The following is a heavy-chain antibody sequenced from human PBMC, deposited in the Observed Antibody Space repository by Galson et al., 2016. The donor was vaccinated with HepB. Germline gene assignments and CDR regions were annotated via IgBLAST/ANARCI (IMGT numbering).Heavy chain of an antibody. CDR2: INDRGTT. D-gene: IGHD3-3*01. V-gene: IGHV4-34*01. CDR1: GGPFRGYD. Sequence: TLSLTCAVYGGPFRGYDWTWIRQSPGKGLEWIGDINDRGTTNYNPSLASRVTIFGDTSKSQLSLKLSSVTAADTAVYYCARGLRRIPIFGVTDSKFLDYWGQGTLVTVSS. J-gene: IGHJ4*02. CDR3: ARGLRRIPIFGVTDSKFLDY.